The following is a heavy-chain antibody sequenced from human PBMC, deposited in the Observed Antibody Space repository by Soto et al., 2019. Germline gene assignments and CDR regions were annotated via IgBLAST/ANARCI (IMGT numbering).Heavy chain of an antibody. CDR2: IIPIHGTT. V-gene: IGHV1-69*01. CDR3: ARGWGLVS. D-gene: IGHD3-16*01. J-gene: IGHJ4*02. Sequence: QMEQSGAEVRKPGSSVKVSCKPSGGSLTSYPMAWVRQAPGQGFEWMGGIIPIHGTTEYAQQFQGRVTITADESTNRAPLELTGLTSEDTAVYYCARGWGLVSWGQGTLVTVSS. CDR1: GGSLTSYP.